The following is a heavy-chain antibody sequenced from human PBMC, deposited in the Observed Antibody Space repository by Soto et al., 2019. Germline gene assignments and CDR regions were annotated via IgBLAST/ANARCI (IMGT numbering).Heavy chain of an antibody. Sequence: GGSLRLSCAASGFTFRSYAMHWVRQAPGKGLEWVALISFDGTNKYYAESVRGRFTISRDNSENTVHLEMTSLRLADTAVYFCGREESGYYGSGSYSRFDFWGQGALVTVSS. D-gene: IGHD3-10*01. CDR3: GREESGYYGSGSYSRFDF. CDR2: ISFDGTNK. J-gene: IGHJ4*02. V-gene: IGHV3-30-3*01. CDR1: GFTFRSYA.